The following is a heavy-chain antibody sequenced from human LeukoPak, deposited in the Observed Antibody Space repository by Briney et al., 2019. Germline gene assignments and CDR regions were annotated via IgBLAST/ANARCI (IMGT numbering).Heavy chain of an antibody. V-gene: IGHV3-30-3*01. D-gene: IGHD6-19*01. Sequence: TGGSLRLSCAASGFTFSGYAMHWVRQAPGKGLEWVAVISYDGSNKYYADSVKGRFTISRDNSKNTLYLQMNSLRAEDTAVYYCAKGSRRGLVLYYFDYWGQGTLVTVSS. CDR1: GFTFSGYA. J-gene: IGHJ4*02. CDR2: ISYDGSNK. CDR3: AKGSRRGLVLYYFDY.